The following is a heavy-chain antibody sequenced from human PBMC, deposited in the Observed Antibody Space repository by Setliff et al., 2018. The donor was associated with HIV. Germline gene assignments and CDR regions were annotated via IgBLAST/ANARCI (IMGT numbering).Heavy chain of an antibody. CDR2: INVGNGNT. Sequence: ASVKVSCKASGYTFTNHAMHWVRQAPGQELEWMGWINVGNGNTKYSQKFQGRVTITADESTSTAYMELSSLRSEDTAVYYCARPGRSGVFDYWGQGTLVTVSS. CDR3: ARPGRSGVFDY. D-gene: IGHD1-26*01. J-gene: IGHJ4*02. V-gene: IGHV1-3*01. CDR1: GYTFTNHA.